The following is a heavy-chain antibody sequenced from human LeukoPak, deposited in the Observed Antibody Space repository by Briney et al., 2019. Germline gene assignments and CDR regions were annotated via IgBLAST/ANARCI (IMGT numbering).Heavy chain of an antibody. V-gene: IGHV3-23*01. CDR3: AKGSAVTSFEGRH. CDR1: GFTFSSYA. J-gene: IGHJ4*02. D-gene: IGHD4-17*01. CDR2: IGGSGDMT. Sequence: GGSLRLSCAVSGFTFSSYAMIWVRQAPGKGLEWVSGIGGSGDMTNYADSVKGRFTISRDNSKNTLHLQMNSLRAEDTALYYCAKGSAVTSFEGRHWGQGTLVTVSS.